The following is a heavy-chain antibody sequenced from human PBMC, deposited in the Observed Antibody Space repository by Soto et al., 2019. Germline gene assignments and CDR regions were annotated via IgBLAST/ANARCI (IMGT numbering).Heavy chain of an antibody. CDR1: GYTLTELS. J-gene: IGHJ4*02. CDR3: ATDRRGDKLIRPVLSENGFDY. D-gene: IGHD3-10*01. Sequence: ASVKVSCKVSGYTLTELSMHWVRQAPGKGLEWMGGFDPEDGETSYAQKFQGRVTMTEDTSTDTAYMELSSLRSEDTAVYYCATDRRGDKLIRPVLSENGFDYWGQGTLVTVSS. V-gene: IGHV1-24*01. CDR2: FDPEDGET.